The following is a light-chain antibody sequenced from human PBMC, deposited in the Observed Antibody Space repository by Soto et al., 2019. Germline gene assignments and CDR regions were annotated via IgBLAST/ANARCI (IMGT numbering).Light chain of an antibody. V-gene: IGKV3-15*01. CDR1: QSVGSN. CDR3: QHYNELPLT. Sequence: MRPSRYTLSSPLGDRVPITCRSSQSVGSNLAWYQQKPGQGPRLLIFGASTRAIGIPARFSGSGSGTDFTLTISSLQSEDFAVYYCQHYNELPLTFGGVTKVAIK. CDR2: GAS. J-gene: IGKJ4*01.